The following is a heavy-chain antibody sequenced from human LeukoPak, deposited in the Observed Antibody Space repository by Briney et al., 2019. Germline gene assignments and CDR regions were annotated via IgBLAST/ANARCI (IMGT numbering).Heavy chain of an antibody. V-gene: IGHV1-18*01. J-gene: IGHJ3*02. D-gene: IGHD2-2*02. Sequence: ASVKVSCKASGYTFTNYAISWVRQAPGQGLEWMGWTSAYNGNTNYAQNFQGRVTMTTDTSTSTAYMELRSLRSDDTAVYYCARGPYCSSTTCNRGTFDIWGQGTLVTVSS. CDR2: TSAYNGNT. CDR3: ARGPYCSSTTCNRGTFDI. CDR1: GYTFTNYA.